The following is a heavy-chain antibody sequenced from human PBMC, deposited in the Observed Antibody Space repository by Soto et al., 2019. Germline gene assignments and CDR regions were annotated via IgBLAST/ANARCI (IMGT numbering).Heavy chain of an antibody. CDR1: DGSVSSGSYY. Sequence: TSETLSLTGTVSDGSVSSGSYYWSWIRQPPGKGLEWIGYIYYSGSTNYNPSLKSRVTISVDTSKNQFSLKLSSVTAADTAVYYCARDPFLTTGRIFDYWGQGTLVTVSS. D-gene: IGHD2-2*01. J-gene: IGHJ4*02. CDR2: IYYSGST. V-gene: IGHV4-61*01. CDR3: ARDPFLTTGRIFDY.